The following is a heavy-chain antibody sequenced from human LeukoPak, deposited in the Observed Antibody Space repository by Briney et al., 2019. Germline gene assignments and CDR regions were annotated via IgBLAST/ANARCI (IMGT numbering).Heavy chain of an antibody. CDR2: INWNGGST. D-gene: IGHD3-22*01. CDR3: AKGQNYDSSGYIGY. J-gene: IGHJ4*02. V-gene: IGHV3-20*04. Sequence: GGSLRLSCAASGFTFDDYGMSWVRQAPGKGLEWVSGINWNGGSTGYADSVKGRFTISRDNSKNTLYLQMNSLRAEDTAVYYCAKGQNYDSSGYIGYWGQGTLVTVSS. CDR1: GFTFDDYG.